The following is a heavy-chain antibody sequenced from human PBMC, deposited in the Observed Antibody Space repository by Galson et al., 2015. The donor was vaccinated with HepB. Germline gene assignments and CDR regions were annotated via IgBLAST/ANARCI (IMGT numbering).Heavy chain of an antibody. D-gene: IGHD2-21*02. V-gene: IGHV1-3*01. J-gene: IGHJ4*02. Sequence: SVKVSCKASGYTFTSYAMHWVRQAPGQRLEWMGWINAGNGNTKYSQKFQGRVTITRDTSASTAYMELSSLRSEDTAVYYCARDQAAYCGGDCYAFDYWGQGTLVTVSS. CDR1: GYTFTSYA. CDR3: ARDQAAYCGGDCYAFDY. CDR2: INAGNGNT.